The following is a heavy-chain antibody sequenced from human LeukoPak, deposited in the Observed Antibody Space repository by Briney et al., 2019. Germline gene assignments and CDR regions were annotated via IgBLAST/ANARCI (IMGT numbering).Heavy chain of an antibody. V-gene: IGHV3-21*01. CDR2: ISSSSSYI. CDR1: GFTFSSYS. Sequence: GGSLRLSCAASGFTFSSYSMNWVRQAPWKGLEWVSSISSSSSYIYYADSVKGRFTISRDNAKNSLYLQMNSLRAEDTAVYYCASAFPSGVDTDDWGQGTLVTVSS. CDR3: ASAFPSGVDTDD. D-gene: IGHD5-18*01. J-gene: IGHJ4*02.